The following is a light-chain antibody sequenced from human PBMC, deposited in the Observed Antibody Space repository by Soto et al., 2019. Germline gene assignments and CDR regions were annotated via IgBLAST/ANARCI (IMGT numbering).Light chain of an antibody. CDR2: LGS. J-gene: IGKJ2*01. Sequence: DIVMTQSPLSLPVTPGEPASFSCRSSQSLLHSNAYNYLDWYLQKPGQSPQLLIYLGSNRASGVPDRFSGRGSGTDFTLKISRVEAEDVGVYYCMQALQTPYTFGQGTKLEIK. CDR1: QSLLHSNAYNY. CDR3: MQALQTPYT. V-gene: IGKV2-28*01.